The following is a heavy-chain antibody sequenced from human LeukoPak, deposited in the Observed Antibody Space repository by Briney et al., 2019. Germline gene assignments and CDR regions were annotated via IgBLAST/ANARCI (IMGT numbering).Heavy chain of an antibody. CDR1: GFTFSSYE. CDR3: ARDQIGLPHIELEPDAFDI. Sequence: GGSLRLSCAASGFTFSSYEMNWVRQAPGKGLEWVSYISNSGSTIYYADSVKGRFTISRDNAKNSLYLQMNSLRAEDTAVYYCARDQIGLPHIELEPDAFDIWGQGTMVTVSS. J-gene: IGHJ3*02. V-gene: IGHV3-48*03. D-gene: IGHD1-1*01. CDR2: ISNSGSTI.